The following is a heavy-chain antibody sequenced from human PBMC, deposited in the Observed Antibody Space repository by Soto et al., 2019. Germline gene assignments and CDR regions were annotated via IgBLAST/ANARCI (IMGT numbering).Heavy chain of an antibody. CDR1: GDSISYEYYH. CDR2: IHYSGSI. V-gene: IGHV4-30-4*08. D-gene: IGHD2-21*02. CDR3: AREDDGGDRDYYGLDV. Sequence: QVQLQQSGPGLVKPSQTLSLTCTVSGDSISYEYYHWTWIRQSPGKGLEWIGYIHYSGSIIYNPSFKSRVTISVDTSKNQFSLQLSSVTAADTAVYFCAREDDGGDRDYYGLDVWGQGTTVTVSS. J-gene: IGHJ6*02.